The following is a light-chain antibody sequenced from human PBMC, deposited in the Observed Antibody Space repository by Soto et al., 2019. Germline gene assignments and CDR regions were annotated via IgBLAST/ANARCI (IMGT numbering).Light chain of an antibody. CDR3: QQLDSYPIT. Sequence: DMQMTQSPSSLSASVGDRVTITCRASQSISSWLAWYQQKPGKAPKILIYKASSLESGVPSRFSGSGSGTEFTLTISSLQPDDFATYYCQQLDSYPITFGQGTRLEIK. CDR1: QSISSW. CDR2: KAS. V-gene: IGKV1-5*03. J-gene: IGKJ5*01.